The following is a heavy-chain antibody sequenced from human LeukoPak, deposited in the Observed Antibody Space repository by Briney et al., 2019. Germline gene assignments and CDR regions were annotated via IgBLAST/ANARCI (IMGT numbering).Heavy chain of an antibody. Sequence: GGSLRLSCAASGFTFSSYSMNWVRQAPVKGLEWVSSISSSSSYIYYADSVKGRFTISRDNAKNSLYLQMNSLRAEDTAVYYCAREVHDAFDIWGQGTMVTVSS. V-gene: IGHV3-21*01. CDR1: GFTFSSYS. CDR2: ISSSSSYI. CDR3: AREVHDAFDI. J-gene: IGHJ3*02.